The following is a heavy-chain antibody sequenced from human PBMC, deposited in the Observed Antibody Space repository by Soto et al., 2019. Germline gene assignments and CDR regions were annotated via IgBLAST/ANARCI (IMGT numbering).Heavy chain of an antibody. CDR2: IIPIFGTA. CDR3: ARALGYCISTSCLHGMDV. Sequence: QVQLVQSGAEVKKPGSSVKVSCKASGGTFSSYAISWVRQAPGQGLEWMGGIIPIFGTANYAQKFQGRVTSTADESTSTDYMELSSLRSEDTAVYYCARALGYCISTSCLHGMDVWGQGTTVTVSS. V-gene: IGHV1-69*12. J-gene: IGHJ6*02. CDR1: GGTFSSYA. D-gene: IGHD2-2*01.